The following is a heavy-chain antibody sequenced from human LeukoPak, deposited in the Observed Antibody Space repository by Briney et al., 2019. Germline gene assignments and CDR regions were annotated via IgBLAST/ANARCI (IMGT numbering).Heavy chain of an antibody. V-gene: IGHV3-48*01. D-gene: IGHD1-26*01. CDR2: ISSDSRTI. Sequence: GGSLRLSCAASGFTFSSYSMNWVRQAPGKGLEWVSYISSDSRTIYYADSVKGRFTISRDNAKNSVYLQMNSLRVEDTAVYYCAKRGAEVGTTIAPGDYWGQGSLVTVSS. CDR1: GFTFSSYS. J-gene: IGHJ4*02. CDR3: AKRGAEVGTTIAPGDY.